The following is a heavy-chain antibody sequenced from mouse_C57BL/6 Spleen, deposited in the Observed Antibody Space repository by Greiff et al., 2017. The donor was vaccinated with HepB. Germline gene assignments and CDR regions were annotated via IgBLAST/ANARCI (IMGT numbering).Heavy chain of an antibody. D-gene: IGHD1-1*02. V-gene: IGHV10-1*01. J-gene: IGHJ3*01. CDR2: IRSKSNNYAT. CDR1: GFSFNTYA. CDR3: VRQYGSWFAY. Sequence: EVKVVESGGGLVQPKGSLKLSCAASGFSFNTYAMNWVRQAPGKGLEWVARIRSKSNNYATYYADSVKDRFTISRDDSESMLYLQMNNLKTEDTAMYYCVRQYGSWFAYWGQGTLVTVSA.